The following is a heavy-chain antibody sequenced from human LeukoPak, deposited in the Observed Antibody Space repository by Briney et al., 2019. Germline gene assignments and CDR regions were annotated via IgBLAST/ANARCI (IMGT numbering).Heavy chain of an antibody. J-gene: IGHJ1*01. D-gene: IGHD3-22*01. CDR2: IYTSGST. CDR1: GGSLSSYY. V-gene: IGHV4-4*07. CDR3: ARTYYYDSSGYGYFQH. Sequence: PSETLSLTCTVSGGSLSSYYWSWIRQPAGKGLEGIGRIYTSGSTNYNPSLKTRVPMSVDTSKNQFSLKLSSVTAADTAVYYCARTYYYDSSGYGYFQHWGQGTLVTVSS.